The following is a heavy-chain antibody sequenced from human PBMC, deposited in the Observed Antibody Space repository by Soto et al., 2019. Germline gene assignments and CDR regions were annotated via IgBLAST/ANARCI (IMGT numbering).Heavy chain of an antibody. Sequence: ASWKVACKASGGTFSSYAISWVRQAPGQGLEWMGGIIPIFGTANYAQKFQGRVTIIADESTSTAYMELNSLTSEDTAVYYCARERYYGSGRSYYYYGMDVWGQGTTVTVSS. V-gene: IGHV1-69*13. CDR2: IIPIFGTA. CDR1: GGTFSSYA. D-gene: IGHD3-10*01. CDR3: ARERYYGSGRSYYYYGMDV. J-gene: IGHJ6*02.